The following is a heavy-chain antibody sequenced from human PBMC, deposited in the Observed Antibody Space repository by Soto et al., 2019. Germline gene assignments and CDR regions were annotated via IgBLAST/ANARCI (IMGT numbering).Heavy chain of an antibody. V-gene: IGHV3-30-3*01. CDR2: ISYDGSNK. CDR1: GFTFSSYA. J-gene: IGHJ6*02. CDR3: ARDRSIRRYYYYYGMDV. Sequence: PGGSLRLSCAASGFTFSSYAMHWVRQAPGKGLEWVAVISYDGSNKYYADSVKGRFTISRDNSKNTLYLQMNSLRAEDTAVYYCARDRSIRRYYYYYGMDVWGQGTTVTVSS.